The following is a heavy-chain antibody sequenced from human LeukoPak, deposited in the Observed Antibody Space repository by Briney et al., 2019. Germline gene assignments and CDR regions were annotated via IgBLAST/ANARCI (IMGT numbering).Heavy chain of an antibody. CDR2: ISGYNGDT. J-gene: IGHJ4*02. Sequence: ASVKVSCKTSGYTFSGYYLHWVRQAPGQGLEWMGWISGYNGDTNYAQNLQGRVTMTTDTSTSTAYMELRSLRSDDTAVYYCARDSVYCSGTSCLYYFDYWGQGTLVTVSS. CDR3: ARDSVYCSGTSCLYYFDY. V-gene: IGHV1-18*04. D-gene: IGHD2-2*01. CDR1: GYTFSGYY.